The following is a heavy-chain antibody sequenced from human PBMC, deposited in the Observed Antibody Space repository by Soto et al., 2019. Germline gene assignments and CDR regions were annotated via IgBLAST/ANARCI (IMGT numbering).Heavy chain of an antibody. V-gene: IGHV3-33*01. CDR3: AGDRRRYCSGGSCYDDMDV. CDR2: IWYDGSNK. D-gene: IGHD2-15*01. Sequence: PGGSLRLSCAASGFTFSSYGMHWVRQAPGKGLEWVAVIWYDGSNKYYADSVKGRFTISRDNSKNTLYLQMNSLRAEDTAVYYCAGDRRRYCSGGSCYDDMDVWGQGTTVTVSS. CDR1: GFTFSSYG. J-gene: IGHJ6*02.